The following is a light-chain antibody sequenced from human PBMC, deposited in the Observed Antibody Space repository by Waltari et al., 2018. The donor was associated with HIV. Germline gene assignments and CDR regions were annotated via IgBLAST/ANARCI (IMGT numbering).Light chain of an antibody. CDR2: GAS. Sequence: EIVMTQSPATLSVSPGERATLSCRASQTVSSNLAWYQQKPGQAPRLLIHGASSRATGVPARFRGSGSGTEFTLTISSLQSEDFAVYYCQQYYKWPRTFGQGTKVEIK. CDR1: QTVSSN. CDR3: QQYYKWPRT. J-gene: IGKJ1*01. V-gene: IGKV3-15*01.